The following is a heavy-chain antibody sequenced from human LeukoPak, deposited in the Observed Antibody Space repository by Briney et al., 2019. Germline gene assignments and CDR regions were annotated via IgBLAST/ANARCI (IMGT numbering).Heavy chain of an antibody. CDR2: ISPYNGNT. J-gene: IGHJ6*02. V-gene: IGHV1-18*01. D-gene: IGHD2-15*01. CDR3: AREGYIAVKVAAADYYYQGLGV. CDR1: GGTFSSYA. Sequence: VASVKVSFKASGGTFSSYAISWVRQAPGQGLEWMGWISPYNGNTDYAQNLQGRVTMTTDTSTSTAYMELRTLRSDDTAVYYCAREGYIAVKVAAADYYYQGLGVWGQGTTVTVSS.